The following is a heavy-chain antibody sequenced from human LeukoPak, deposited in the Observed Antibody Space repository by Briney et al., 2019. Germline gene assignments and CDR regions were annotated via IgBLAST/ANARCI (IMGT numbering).Heavy chain of an antibody. Sequence: GGSLRLSCAASGFTFSSYSMNWVRQAPGKGLEWVSSISSSSSYIYYADSVKGRFTISRDNAKNSLYLQMNSLRAEDTAVYYCARDRSGEGPVYQNWGQGTLVTASS. D-gene: IGHD4-17*01. CDR3: ARDRSGEGPVYQN. CDR2: ISSSSSYI. J-gene: IGHJ4*02. CDR1: GFTFSSYS. V-gene: IGHV3-21*01.